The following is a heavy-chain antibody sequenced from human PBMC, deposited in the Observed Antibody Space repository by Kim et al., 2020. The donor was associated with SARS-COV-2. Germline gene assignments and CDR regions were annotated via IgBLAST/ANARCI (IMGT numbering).Heavy chain of an antibody. V-gene: IGHV3-21*01. J-gene: IGHJ4*02. CDR2: ISSSSSYI. CDR1: GFTFSSYS. D-gene: IGHD6-19*01. CDR3: ARDGGPEWLVRWFGY. Sequence: GGSLRLSCAASGFTFSSYSMNWVRQAPGKGLEWVSSISSSSSYIYYADSVKGRFTISRDNAKNSLYLQMNSLRAEDTAVYYCARDGGPEWLVRWFGYWGQGTLVTVSS.